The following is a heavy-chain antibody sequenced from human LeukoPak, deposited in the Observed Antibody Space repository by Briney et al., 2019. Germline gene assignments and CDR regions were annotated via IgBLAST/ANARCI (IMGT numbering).Heavy chain of an antibody. J-gene: IGHJ3*02. D-gene: IGHD4-17*01. CDR3: AREDGADAFDI. V-gene: IGHV3-21*01. Sequence: GGSLRLSCAASGFTFSRYSMNWVRQAPGKGLEWVSSMSSRSTYIYYADSVKGRFTISRDNAKNTLYLQMNSLRAEDTAVYYCAREDGADAFDIWGQGTMVTVSS. CDR2: MSSRSTYI. CDR1: GFTFSRYS.